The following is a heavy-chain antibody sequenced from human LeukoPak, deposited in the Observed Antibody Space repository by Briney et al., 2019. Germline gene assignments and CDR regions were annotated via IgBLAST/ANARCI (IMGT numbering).Heavy chain of an antibody. Sequence: GGSLRLSCAASGFTFSSNCMSWVRQAPGKGLEWVANIKEDGSEKYYVDSVKRRFTISRDNAKNSLYLQMNSLRAEDTAVYYCARDEYNWNVDAFDIWGQGTVVTVSS. CDR1: GFTFSSNC. J-gene: IGHJ3*02. D-gene: IGHD1-20*01. CDR3: ARDEYNWNVDAFDI. CDR2: IKEDGSEK. V-gene: IGHV3-7*01.